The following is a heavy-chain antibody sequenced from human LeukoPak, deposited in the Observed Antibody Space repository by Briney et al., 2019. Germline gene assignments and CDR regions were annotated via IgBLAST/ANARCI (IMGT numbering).Heavy chain of an antibody. Sequence: SGTLSLTCAVYGGSFSGYYWSWIRQPPGKGLEWIGEINHSGSTNYNPSLKSRVTISVDTSKNQFSLKLSSVTAADTAVYYCARKSNWFDPWGQGTLVTVSS. CDR3: ARKSNWFDP. J-gene: IGHJ5*02. V-gene: IGHV4-34*01. CDR2: INHSGST. CDR1: GGSFSGYY.